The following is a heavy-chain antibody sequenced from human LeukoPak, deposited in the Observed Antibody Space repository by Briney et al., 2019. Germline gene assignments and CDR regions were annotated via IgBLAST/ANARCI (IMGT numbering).Heavy chain of an antibody. Sequence: GGSLRLSCVASGFPFGEYYMSWIRQAPGEPLEWVSYISSDGNSIYYVDSVEGRFTISRDNAQNSLYLQMNSLRADDTAVYYCARGLPCSGGSCYSRVSYYGMDVWGQGTTVTVSS. J-gene: IGHJ6*02. CDR2: ISSDGNSI. D-gene: IGHD2-15*01. CDR3: ARGLPCSGGSCYSRVSYYGMDV. CDR1: GFPFGEYY. V-gene: IGHV3-11*01.